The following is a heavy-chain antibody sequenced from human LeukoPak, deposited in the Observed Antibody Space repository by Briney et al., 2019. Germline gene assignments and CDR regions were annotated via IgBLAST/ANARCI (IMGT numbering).Heavy chain of an antibody. J-gene: IGHJ5*02. CDR1: GGSISSYY. V-gene: IGHV4-59*01. CDR3: ARGSPPLDFWSGYWFDP. D-gene: IGHD3-3*01. CDR2: IYYSGST. Sequence: PSETLSLTCTVSGGSISSYYWSWIRQPPGKGLEWIGYIYYSGSTNYNPSLKSRVTIPVDTSKDQFSLKLSSVTAANTAVYYCARGSPPLDFWSGYWFDPWGQGTLVTVSS.